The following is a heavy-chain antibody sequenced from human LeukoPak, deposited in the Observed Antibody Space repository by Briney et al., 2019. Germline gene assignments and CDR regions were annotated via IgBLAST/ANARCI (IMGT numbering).Heavy chain of an antibody. V-gene: IGHV4-59*08. CDR3: ARGLWFGDENPPYFDY. J-gene: IGHJ4*02. CDR2: IYDSGST. D-gene: IGHD3-10*01. Sequence: SETLSLTCTVSGGSISSYYWSWIRQPPGKGLEWIGYIYDSGSTNYNPSLKSRVTISVDTSKNQFSLKLSSVTAADTAVYYCARGLWFGDENPPYFDYWGQGTLVTVSS. CDR1: GGSISSYY.